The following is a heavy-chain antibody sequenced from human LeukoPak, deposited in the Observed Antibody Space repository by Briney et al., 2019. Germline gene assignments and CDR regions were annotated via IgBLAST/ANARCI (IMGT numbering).Heavy chain of an antibody. CDR1: GFTFSSYA. Sequence: GRSLRLSCAASGFTFSSYAMHWVRQAPGKGLEWVAVISYDGSNKYYADSVKGRFTISRDNSKNTLYLQMNSLRAEDTAVYYCARDGYDSSGYPFDYWGQGTLVTVSS. V-gene: IGHV3-30*04. D-gene: IGHD3-22*01. J-gene: IGHJ4*02. CDR2: ISYDGSNK. CDR3: ARDGYDSSGYPFDY.